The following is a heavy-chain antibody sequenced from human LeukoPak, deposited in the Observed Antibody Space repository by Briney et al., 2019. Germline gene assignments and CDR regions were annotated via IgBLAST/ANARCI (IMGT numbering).Heavy chain of an antibody. V-gene: IGHV3-21*01. Sequence: PGGSLRLSCAASGFTFSSYSMNWVRQAPGKGLEWVSSISSSSSYIYYADSVKGRFTISRDNAKNSLYLQMNSLRAEDTAVYYCARDYAAAGIDGNVDYWGQGTLVTVSS. J-gene: IGHJ4*02. CDR3: ARDYAAAGIDGNVDY. CDR2: ISSSSSYI. CDR1: GFTFSSYS. D-gene: IGHD6-13*01.